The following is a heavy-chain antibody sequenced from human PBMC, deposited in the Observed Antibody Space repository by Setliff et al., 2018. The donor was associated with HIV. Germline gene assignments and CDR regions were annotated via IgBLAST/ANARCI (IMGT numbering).Heavy chain of an antibody. V-gene: IGHV4-38-2*02. CDR3: ARAYGDYVGAGFLPY. CDR2: INYSGST. CDR1: GFSISSDYY. J-gene: IGHJ4*02. D-gene: IGHD4-17*01. Sequence: LSLTCTVSGFSISSDYYWGWIRQPPGKGLEWIGSINYSGSTYNNPSLKSRITISVDTSKNQLSLKLSSVTAADTAVYYCARAYGDYVGAGFLPYWGQGTLGTVPQ.